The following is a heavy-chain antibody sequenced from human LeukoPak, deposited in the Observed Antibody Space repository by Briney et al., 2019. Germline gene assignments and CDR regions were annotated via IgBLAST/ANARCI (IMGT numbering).Heavy chain of an antibody. V-gene: IGHV4-59*01. Sequence: SETLSLTCTVSGGSISSYYWSWIRQPPGKGLEWIGYIYYSGSHNYNPSLKSRVTISVDTSKNQFSLRLSSVTAADTAVYYCASSVVPAAIGAFDIWGQGTMVTVSS. J-gene: IGHJ3*02. D-gene: IGHD2-2*01. CDR3: ASSVVPAAIGAFDI. CDR1: GGSISSYY. CDR2: IYYSGSH.